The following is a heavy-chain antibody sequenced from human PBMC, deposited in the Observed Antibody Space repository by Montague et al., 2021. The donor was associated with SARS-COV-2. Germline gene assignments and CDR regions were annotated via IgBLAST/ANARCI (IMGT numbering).Heavy chain of an antibody. V-gene: IGHV3-23*01. Sequence: LRLSWAASGFTFSSYAMSWVRQAPGKGLEWVSAISGSGGSTYYADSVKGRFTISRDNSKNTLYLQMNSLRAEDTAVYYCAKASWIQLWFRTPYFDYWGQGTLVTVSS. CDR1: GFTFSSYA. J-gene: IGHJ4*02. CDR2: ISGSGGST. D-gene: IGHD5-18*01. CDR3: AKASWIQLWFRTPYFDY.